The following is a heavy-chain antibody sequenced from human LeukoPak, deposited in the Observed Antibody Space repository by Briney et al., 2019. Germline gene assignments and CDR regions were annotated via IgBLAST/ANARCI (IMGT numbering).Heavy chain of an antibody. CDR1: GFTFSSYG. J-gene: IGHJ4*02. CDR2: IRYDGSNK. CDR3: AKGRLSGSYSPFDY. Sequence: GGSLRLSCAASGFTFSSYGMHWVRQAPGKGLEWVAFIRYDGSNKYYADSVKGRFTISRDNSKNTLYLQMNSLRAEDTAVYYCAKGRLSGSYSPFDYWGQGTLVTVSS. V-gene: IGHV3-30*02. D-gene: IGHD1-26*01.